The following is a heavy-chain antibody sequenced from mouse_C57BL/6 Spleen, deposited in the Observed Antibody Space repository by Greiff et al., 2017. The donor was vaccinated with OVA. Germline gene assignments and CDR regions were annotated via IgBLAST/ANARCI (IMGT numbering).Heavy chain of an antibody. J-gene: IGHJ4*01. Sequence: VQLQQSGPELVKPGASVKISCKASGYAFSSSWMNWVKQRPGKGLEWIGRIYPGDGDTNYNGKFKGKATLTADKSSSTAYMQLSSLTSEDSAVYFCARHYYDYGYAMDYWGQGTSVTVSS. D-gene: IGHD2-4*01. CDR3: ARHYYDYGYAMDY. CDR2: IYPGDGDT. CDR1: GYAFSSSW. V-gene: IGHV1-82*01.